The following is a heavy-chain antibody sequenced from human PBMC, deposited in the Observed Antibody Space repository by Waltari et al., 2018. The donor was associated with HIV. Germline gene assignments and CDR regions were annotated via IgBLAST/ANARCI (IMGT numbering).Heavy chain of an antibody. CDR3: AKYSGSYWGAHNWFDP. CDR1: GFPFRIYW. J-gene: IGHJ5*02. CDR2: SKQDGGGK. V-gene: IGHV3-7*01. Sequence: EVQLVVSGGGFVQPGGSMRLSCAASGFPFRIYWMPWRRQAPGEGRGWGANSKQDGGGKHYADSVRGRVTISRDNTKNSFYLKMNSLRAEDTAVFYCAKYSGSYWGAHNWFDPWGQGTLVIVSS. D-gene: IGHD1-26*01.